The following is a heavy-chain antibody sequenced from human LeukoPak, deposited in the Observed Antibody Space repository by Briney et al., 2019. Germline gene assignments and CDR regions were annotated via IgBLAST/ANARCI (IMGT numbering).Heavy chain of an antibody. CDR2: IKQDGSEK. V-gene: IGHV3-7*01. CDR3: ARDGFSGWYTESLY. CDR1: GFTFSSYW. Sequence: GGSLRLSCAASGFTFSSYWMSWVRQAPGKGLEWVANIKQDGSEKYYVDSVKGRFTISRDNAKNSLYLQMNSLGAEDTAVYYCARDGFSGWYTESLYWGQGTLVTVSS. J-gene: IGHJ4*02. D-gene: IGHD6-19*01.